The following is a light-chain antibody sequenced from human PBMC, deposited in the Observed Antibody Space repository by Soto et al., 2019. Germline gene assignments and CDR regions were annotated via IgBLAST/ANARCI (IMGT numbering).Light chain of an antibody. Sequence: ATPMTQSPSSLSASVGDRVTITCRASQDIGNDLAWYQQKPGKAPNLLIYAASSLQSGVPSRFSGSGSGTDFTLTISSLQPEDCATYYCLQDYNYPPTFGPGTRVEIK. CDR1: QDIGND. CDR2: AAS. V-gene: IGKV1-6*01. CDR3: LQDYNYPPT. J-gene: IGKJ1*01.